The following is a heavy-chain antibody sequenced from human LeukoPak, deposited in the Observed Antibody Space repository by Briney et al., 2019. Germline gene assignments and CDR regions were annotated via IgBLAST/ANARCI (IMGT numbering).Heavy chain of an antibody. CDR3: AKVGSLYYYDSSGYYSD. V-gene: IGHV3-9*01. CDR2: ISWNSGSI. Sequence: GGSLRLSCAASGFTFDDYAMHWVRQAPGKGLEWVSGISWNSGSIGYADSVKGRFTISRDNSKNTLYPQMNSLRAEDTAVYYCAKVGSLYYYDSSGYYSDWGQGTLVTVSS. J-gene: IGHJ4*02. D-gene: IGHD3-22*01. CDR1: GFTFDDYA.